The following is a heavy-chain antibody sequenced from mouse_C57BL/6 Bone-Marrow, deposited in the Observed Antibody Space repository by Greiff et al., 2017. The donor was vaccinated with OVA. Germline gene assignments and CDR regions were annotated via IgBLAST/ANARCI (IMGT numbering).Heavy chain of an antibody. V-gene: IGHV1-74*01. D-gene: IGHD1-1*01. CDR1: GYTFTSYW. CDR3: APTTVGGGDWYFDV. Sequence: QVQLQQSGAELVKPGASVKVSCKASGYTFTSYWMHWVKQRPGQGLEWIGRIHPSDSDTNYNQKFKGKATLTVDKSSSTAYMQLSSLTSEDSAVYYCAPTTVGGGDWYFDVWGTGTTVTVSS. CDR2: IHPSDSDT. J-gene: IGHJ1*03.